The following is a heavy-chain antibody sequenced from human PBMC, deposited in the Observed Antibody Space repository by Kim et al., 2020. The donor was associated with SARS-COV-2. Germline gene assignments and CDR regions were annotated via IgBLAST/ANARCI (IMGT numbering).Heavy chain of an antibody. CDR3: AAVTGTVN. D-gene: IGHD6-19*01. CDR2: DGSTT. Sequence: DGSTTPYAAYVKSRFTISRDNAKNTLYLQMNSLRVEDTAVYHGAAVTGTVNWGQGTLVLVSS. V-gene: IGHV3-74*01. J-gene: IGHJ4*02.